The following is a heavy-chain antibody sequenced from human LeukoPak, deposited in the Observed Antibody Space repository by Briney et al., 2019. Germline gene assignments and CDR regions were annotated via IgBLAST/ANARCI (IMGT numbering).Heavy chain of an antibody. CDR1: GFTFNTCA. CDR2: ISESGSGT. V-gene: IGHV3-23*01. J-gene: IGHJ4*02. CDR3: AKGVFGVNRAFDY. Sequence: GGSLRLSCEASGFTFNTCAMSWVRQAPGKRLEWVSAISESGSGTYYADSVKGRFTISRDNSKNTLYLQMNSLRVDDTALYYCAKGVFGVNRAFDYWGQGTLVTVSS. D-gene: IGHD3-3*01.